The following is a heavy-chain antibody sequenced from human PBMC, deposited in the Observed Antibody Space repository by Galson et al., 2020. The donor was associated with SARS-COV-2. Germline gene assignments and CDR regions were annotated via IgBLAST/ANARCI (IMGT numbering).Heavy chain of an antibody. CDR1: GFTFSIYG. Sequence: TGGSLRLSCAASGFTFSIYGIHWVRQAPGKGLEWVAVIWYDGNKKYYADSVKGRFTISRDNSKNTVYLQMNSLRAEDTAVYYCARSETGYSYYFDSWGQGTLVTVSS. J-gene: IGHJ4*02. V-gene: IGHV3-33*01. CDR3: ARSETGYSYYFDS. D-gene: IGHD3-9*01. CDR2: IWYDGNKK.